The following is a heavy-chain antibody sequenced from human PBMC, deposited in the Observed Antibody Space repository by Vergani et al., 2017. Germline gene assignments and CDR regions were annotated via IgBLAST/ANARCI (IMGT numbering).Heavy chain of an antibody. CDR3: ATKSCGTPGCQIGYFRE. CDR2: ISYDGTQK. Sequence: QVHLVESGGGVVQPGRSLRLSCVVSGFTSSYYGMHWFRQAPGKVLEWVAVISYDGTQKYYADSVKGRFTISRDNSKSTLYLQMNSLRTEDTAVYYCATKSCGTPGCQIGYFREWGQGTLVTVSS. D-gene: IGHD1-1*01. V-gene: IGHV3-30*03. J-gene: IGHJ1*01. CDR1: GFTSSYYG.